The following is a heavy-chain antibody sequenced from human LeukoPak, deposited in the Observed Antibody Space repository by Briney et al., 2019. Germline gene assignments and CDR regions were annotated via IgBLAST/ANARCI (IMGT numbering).Heavy chain of an antibody. J-gene: IGHJ4*02. CDR1: GFTFSSYG. CDR3: AKDPGYGDYPDY. D-gene: IGHD4-17*01. Sequence: GGSLRLPCAASGFTFSSYGMHWVRQAPGKGLEWVAVISYDGSNKYYADSVKGRFSISRDNSKNTLYLQMNSLRAEDTAVYYCAKDPGYGDYPDYWGQGTLVTVSS. V-gene: IGHV3-30*18. CDR2: ISYDGSNK.